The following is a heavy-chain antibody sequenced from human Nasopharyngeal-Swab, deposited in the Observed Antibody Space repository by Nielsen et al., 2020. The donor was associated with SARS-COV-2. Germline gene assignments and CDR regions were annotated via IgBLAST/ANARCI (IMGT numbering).Heavy chain of an antibody. V-gene: IGHV4-34*09. D-gene: IGHD2-15*01. CDR3: ARVRGPGFYYYYMDV. J-gene: IGHJ6*03. CDR2: INHSGST. Sequence: WIRQPPGKGLEGIGEINHSGSTNYNPSLKSRVTISVDTSKNQFSLKLSSVTAADTAVYYCARVRGPGFYYYYMDVWGKGTTVTVSS.